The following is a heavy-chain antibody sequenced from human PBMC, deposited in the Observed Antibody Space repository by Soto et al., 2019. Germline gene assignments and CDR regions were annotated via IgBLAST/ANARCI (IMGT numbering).Heavy chain of an antibody. CDR3: ARALSSAAGLYFDY. J-gene: IGHJ4*02. CDR2: IRTTENT. Sequence: SETLSLTCPFSGDSISSYYWSWIRQPAGKGMEWIGRIRTTENTNYNPSLKSRVTMSIDTSNNQFSLKLTSLTAADTAVYYCARALSSAAGLYFDYWGQGTLVTVSS. CDR1: GDSISSYY. D-gene: IGHD6-13*01. V-gene: IGHV4-4*07.